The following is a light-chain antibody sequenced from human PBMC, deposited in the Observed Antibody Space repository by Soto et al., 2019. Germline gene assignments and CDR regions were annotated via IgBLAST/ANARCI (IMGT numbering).Light chain of an antibody. CDR2: DVS. Sequence: IVLTQSPVTLSLSPGERATLSCRASQSINTYLSWYQQRPCQSPRLLISDVSTRAAGIPARFSGSGSGTDFTLTISNLESEDFGVYFCQQRNNWPPVYTLGQGTKLELK. J-gene: IGKJ2*01. CDR1: QSINTY. V-gene: IGKV3-11*01. CDR3: QQRNNWPPVYT.